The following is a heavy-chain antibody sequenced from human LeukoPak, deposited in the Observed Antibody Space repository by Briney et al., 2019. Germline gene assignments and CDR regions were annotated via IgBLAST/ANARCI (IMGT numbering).Heavy chain of an antibody. D-gene: IGHD2-15*01. CDR3: ASGRRYCSGGSCYYYRYYYGMDV. CDR1: GFTFSSYG. Sequence: PGRSLRLSCAASGFTFSSYGRHWVRQAPGKGLEWVAVIWYDGSNKYYADSVKGRFTISRDNSKNTLYLQMNSLRAEDTAVYYCASGRRYCSGGSCYYYRYYYGMDVWGQGTTVTVSS. J-gene: IGHJ6*02. CDR2: IWYDGSNK. V-gene: IGHV3-33*01.